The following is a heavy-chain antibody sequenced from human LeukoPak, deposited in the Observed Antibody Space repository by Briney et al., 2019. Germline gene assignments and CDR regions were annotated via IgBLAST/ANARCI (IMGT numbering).Heavy chain of an antibody. CDR2: SGGGGRDT. D-gene: IGHD6-19*01. CDR1: GFTFRNHA. CDR3: ARRGGSNGWGAFDI. Sequence: PGGSLRLSCAGSGFTFRNHAMNWVRLAPGKGLEWISTSGGGGRDTYYGDSVKGRFTISRDNSKNILYLQMNSLNGADTALYYCARRGGSNGWGAFDIWGQGTMVTVSS. J-gene: IGHJ3*02. V-gene: IGHV3-23*01.